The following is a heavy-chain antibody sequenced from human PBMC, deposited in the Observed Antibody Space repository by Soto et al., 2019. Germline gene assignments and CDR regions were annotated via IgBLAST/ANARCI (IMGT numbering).Heavy chain of an antibody. J-gene: IGHJ4*02. D-gene: IGHD6-13*01. CDR3: ARDNNGRGSSWPFDY. Sequence: QVQLVQSGAEVKKPGASVKVSCKASGYTFTSYGISWVRQAPGQGLEWMGWISAYNGNTNYAQKLQGRVTMTTDTSTSKAYMELRSLRSDDTAVYYCARDNNGRGSSWPFDYWGQGTLVTVSS. CDR1: GYTFTSYG. CDR2: ISAYNGNT. V-gene: IGHV1-18*04.